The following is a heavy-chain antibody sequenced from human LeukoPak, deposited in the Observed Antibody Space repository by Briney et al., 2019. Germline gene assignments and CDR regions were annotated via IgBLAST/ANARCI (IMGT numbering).Heavy chain of an antibody. CDR1: GGXFSGYY. CDR2: IDHSGST. Sequence: PSETLSLTCAVYGGXFSGYYCSWIRQPPGKGLEWIGEIDHSGSTNYNPSLKSRVTISVDTSKNQFSLKLSSVTAADTAVYYCARRANITGTTGMFDYWGQGTLVTVSS. V-gene: IGHV4-34*01. J-gene: IGHJ4*02. CDR3: ARRANITGTTGMFDY. D-gene: IGHD1-20*01.